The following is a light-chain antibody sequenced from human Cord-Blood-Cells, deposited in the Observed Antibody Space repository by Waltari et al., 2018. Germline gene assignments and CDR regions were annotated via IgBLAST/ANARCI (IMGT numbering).Light chain of an antibody. Sequence: SCTGTSSDVGGYNYVSWYQQHPGKAPKLMIYDVSKRPSGVPDRFSGSKSGNTASLTISGLQAEDEADYYCCSYAGSYTFDVVFGGGTKLTVL. CDR1: SSDVGGYNY. CDR2: DVS. CDR3: CSYAGSYTFDVV. J-gene: IGLJ2*01. V-gene: IGLV2-11*01.